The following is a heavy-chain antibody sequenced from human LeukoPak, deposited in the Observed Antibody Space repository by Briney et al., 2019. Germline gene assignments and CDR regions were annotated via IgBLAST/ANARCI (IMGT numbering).Heavy chain of an antibody. CDR2: IYYSGCT. CDR3: ARQRTYYDFWSGYYLQAFDI. Sequence: SEALSLTCTVSGGSISSCSYYWGWIRQPPGKGLEWIGSIYYSGCTYYNPSLRSRVTISVDTSKNQFSLKLSSVTAADTAVYYCARQRTYYDFWSGYYLQAFDIWGQGTMVTVSS. J-gene: IGHJ3*02. D-gene: IGHD3-3*01. V-gene: IGHV4-39*01. CDR1: GGSISSCSYY.